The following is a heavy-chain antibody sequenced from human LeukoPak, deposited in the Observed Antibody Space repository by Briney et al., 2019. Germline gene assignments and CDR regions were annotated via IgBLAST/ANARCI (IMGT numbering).Heavy chain of an antibody. CDR2: IRYDGSNK. J-gene: IGHJ4*02. Sequence: PGGSLRLSCAASGFTFSSYGMHWVRQAPGKGLDWVAFIRYDGSNKYYADSVKGRFTISRDNSKNTLYLQMNSLRAEDTAVYYCAKGGNYDFWCGPDYWGQGTLVTVSS. CDR1: GFTFSSYG. CDR3: AKGGNYDFWCGPDY. V-gene: IGHV3-30*02. D-gene: IGHD3-3*01.